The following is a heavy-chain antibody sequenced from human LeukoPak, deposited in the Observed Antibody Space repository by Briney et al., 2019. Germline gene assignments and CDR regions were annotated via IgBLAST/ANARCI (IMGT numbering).Heavy chain of an antibody. CDR2: THHSGST. CDR1: GGSVRDNY. Sequence: PSETLSLTCAVYGGSVRDNYWSWIRQPPGKGLEWIGETHHSGSTKYNPSLKSRVTISLDTSKNQFSLKLNSMTAADTAVYYCAGHVSAAAGGRWGQGTLVTVSS. CDR3: AGHVSAAAGGR. V-gene: IGHV4-34*01. D-gene: IGHD6-13*01. J-gene: IGHJ4*02.